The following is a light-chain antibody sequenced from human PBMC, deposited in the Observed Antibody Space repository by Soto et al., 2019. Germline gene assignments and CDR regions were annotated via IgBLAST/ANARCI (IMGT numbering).Light chain of an antibody. CDR1: QSISSY. J-gene: IGKJ3*01. CDR3: QQSYSTPRT. V-gene: IGKV1-39*01. Sequence: DIQMTQSPSSLSASVGDRVTITCRASQSISSYLNWYQQKPGKAPKLLIYAASSLQSGVPSRFXXXXXXXXXXXXXXXLQPEDFATYYCQQSYSTPRTFGPGTKVDIK. CDR2: AAS.